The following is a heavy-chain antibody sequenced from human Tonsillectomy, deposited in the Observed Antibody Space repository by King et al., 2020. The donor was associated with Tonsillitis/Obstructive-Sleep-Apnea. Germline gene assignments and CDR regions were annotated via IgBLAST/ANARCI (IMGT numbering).Heavy chain of an antibody. Sequence: QVQLQQWGAGLLKPSETLSLTCAVYGGSFSGYYWNWIRQPPGKGLEWIGEINHSGSTNYNPSLKSRVTISVDTSKNQFSLKLSSVTAAYTAIYYCAREHSSSLDYWGQGTLVTVSS. V-gene: IGHV4-34*01. D-gene: IGHD6-13*01. CDR1: GGSFSGYY. J-gene: IGHJ4*02. CDR2: INHSGST. CDR3: AREHSSSLDY.